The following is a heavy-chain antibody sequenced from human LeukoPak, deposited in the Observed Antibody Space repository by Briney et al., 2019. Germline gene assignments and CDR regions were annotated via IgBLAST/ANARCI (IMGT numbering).Heavy chain of an antibody. V-gene: IGHV3-15*01. D-gene: IGHD3-9*01. Sequence: GGSLRLSCAASGFTFSNAWMSWVRQAPGKGLEWVGRIKSKTDGGTTDYAAPVKGRFTISRDDSKNTLYLQMNSLKTEDTAVYYRTTDPRDGLRYFDWLLFTYYYYGMDVWGQGTTVTVSS. CDR1: GFTFSNAW. CDR3: TTDPRDGLRYFDWLLFTYYYYGMDV. J-gene: IGHJ6*02. CDR2: IKSKTDGGTT.